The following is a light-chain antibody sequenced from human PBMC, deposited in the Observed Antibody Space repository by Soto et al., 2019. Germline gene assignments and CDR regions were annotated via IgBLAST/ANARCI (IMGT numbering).Light chain of an antibody. J-gene: IGKJ3*01. Sequence: DIQLTQSPSFLSASVGDRVTITCRASQTVSSYLVWYQQKPGKAPKVLITDASTLQSGVPSRFSGSGFGTDFSLTISGLPPEDVATYYCQQLNNFVTFGPGTKVNI. V-gene: IGKV1-9*01. CDR3: QQLNNFVT. CDR2: DAS. CDR1: QTVSSY.